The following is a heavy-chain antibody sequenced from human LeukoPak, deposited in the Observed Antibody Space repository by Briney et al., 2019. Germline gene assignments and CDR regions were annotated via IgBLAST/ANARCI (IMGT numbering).Heavy chain of an antibody. CDR2: IYHSGST. J-gene: IGHJ4*02. Sequence: PSETLSLTCAVSGYSISSGYYWGWIRKPPGKGLEWIGSIYHSGSTYYNPSLKSRVTISVDTSKNQFSLKLSSVTAADTAVYYCARLSEYRSPWFPMLHYWGQGTLVTVSS. CDR1: GYSISSGYY. V-gene: IGHV4-38-2*01. CDR3: ARLSEYRSPWFPMLHY. D-gene: IGHD6-13*01.